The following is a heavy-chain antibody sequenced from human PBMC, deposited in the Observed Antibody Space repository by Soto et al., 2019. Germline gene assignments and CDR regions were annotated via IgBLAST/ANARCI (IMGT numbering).Heavy chain of an antibody. CDR2: IIPIFGTA. Sequence: CKASGGTFISYAIIFLRHSPLQWLEWMVGIIPIFGTANYAQKFQGRVTITADESTSTAYMELSSLRSEDTAVYYCARVVYNWMLDDAFDIWGQGTMVTVSS. CDR1: GGTFISYA. D-gene: IGHD1-20*01. V-gene: IGHV1-69*01. CDR3: ARVVYNWMLDDAFDI. J-gene: IGHJ3*02.